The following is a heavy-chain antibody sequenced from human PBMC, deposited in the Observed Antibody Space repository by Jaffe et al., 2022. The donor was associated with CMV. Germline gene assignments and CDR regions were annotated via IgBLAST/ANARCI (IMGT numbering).Heavy chain of an antibody. CDR2: IYYSGST. CDR3: AAIGCGGDCYRGAFDI. J-gene: IGHJ3*02. CDR1: GGSISSSSYY. D-gene: IGHD2-21*02. Sequence: QLQLQESGPGLVKPSETLSLTCTVSGGSISSSSYYWGWIRQPPGKGLEWIGSIYYSGSTYYNPSLKSRVTISVDTSKNQFSLKLSSVTAADTAVYYCAAIGCGGDCYRGAFDIWGQGTMVTVSS. V-gene: IGHV4-39*01.